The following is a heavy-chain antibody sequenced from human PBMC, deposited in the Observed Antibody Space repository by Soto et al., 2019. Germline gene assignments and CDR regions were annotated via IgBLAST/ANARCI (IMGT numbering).Heavy chain of an antibody. D-gene: IGHD6-13*01. CDR3: ARATYSSRLLDY. CDR2: IYYSGST. V-gene: IGHV4-59*01. CDR1: GGSISSYY. Sequence: SETLSLTCTVSGGSISSYYWSWIRQPPGKGLGWIGYIYYSGSTNYNPSLNSRVTISVXXXXXXFXLXLXSXTAAXTAVYYCARATYSSRLLDYWGQGTLVTVSS. J-gene: IGHJ4*02.